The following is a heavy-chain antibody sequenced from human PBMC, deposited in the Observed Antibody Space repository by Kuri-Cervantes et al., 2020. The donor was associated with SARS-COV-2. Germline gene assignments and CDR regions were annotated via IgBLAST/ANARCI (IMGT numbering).Heavy chain of an antibody. J-gene: IGHJ5*01. CDR2: IWYDGSNK. Sequence: GESLKISCAASGFTFSSYAMHWVRQAPGKGLEWVAVIWYDGSNKYHADSVKGRFTISRDNSKNTLYLQMNSLGAEDTAVYYCARGRSRSYLGSWGQGTLVTVSS. CDR3: ARGRSRSYLGS. D-gene: IGHD1-26*01. V-gene: IGHV3-33*01. CDR1: GFTFSSYA.